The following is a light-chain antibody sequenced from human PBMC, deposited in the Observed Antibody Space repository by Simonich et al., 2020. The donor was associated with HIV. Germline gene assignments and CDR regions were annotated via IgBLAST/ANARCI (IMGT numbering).Light chain of an antibody. V-gene: IGKV1-5*03. J-gene: IGKJ2*01. CDR3: QQYNTYQYT. CDR2: KAS. CDR1: QSISSW. Sequence: DIQMTQSSSTLSASVGERVTITCRASQSISSWLAWYQQTPGKAPKLLIYKASILESGVPSRFSGSVSGTEFTLTISSLQPDDFATYYCQQYNTYQYTFGQGTKLEIK.